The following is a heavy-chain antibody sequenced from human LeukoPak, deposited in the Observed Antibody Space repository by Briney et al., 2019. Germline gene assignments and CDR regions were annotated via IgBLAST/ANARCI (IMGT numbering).Heavy chain of an antibody. CDR2: IKQDGSEK. CDR3: AKDGTPFVVVPAASGDAFDI. D-gene: IGHD2-2*01. V-gene: IGHV3-7*03. CDR1: GFTFSSYW. Sequence: PGGSLGLSCAASGFTFSSYWMSWVRQAPGKGLEWVANIKQDGSEKYYADSVKGRFTISRDNFKNTLYLQMNSLRAEDTAVYYCAKDGTPFVVVPAASGDAFDIWGQGTMVTVSS. J-gene: IGHJ3*02.